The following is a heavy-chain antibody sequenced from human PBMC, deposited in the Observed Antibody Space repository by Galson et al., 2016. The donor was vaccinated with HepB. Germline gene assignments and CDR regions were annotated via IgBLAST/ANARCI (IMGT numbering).Heavy chain of an antibody. D-gene: IGHD1-1*01. J-gene: IGHJ1*01. Sequence: SLRLSCAASGFSFSSYWMTWVRQAPGKGPEWVAHIKEDGSEIYYMESVRGRFTISRDNAKSSLYLQMNSLRAEDTAVYPCVTERRYTSWCHWGQGTLVTVS. CDR3: VTERRYTSWCH. CDR2: IKEDGSEI. CDR1: GFSFSSYW. V-gene: IGHV3-7*01.